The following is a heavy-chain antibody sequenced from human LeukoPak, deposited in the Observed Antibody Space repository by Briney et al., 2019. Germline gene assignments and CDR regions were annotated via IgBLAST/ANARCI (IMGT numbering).Heavy chain of an antibody. Sequence: GGSLRLSCAASGFTFSSYAMSWVRQAPGKGLEWVSAISGSGGSTYYADSVKGRFTISRDNSKNTLYLQMNSLRAEDTAVYYCAKLPGDYYDSSGYFDYWGQGTLVTVSS. D-gene: IGHD3-22*01. CDR1: GFTFSSYA. J-gene: IGHJ4*02. CDR3: AKLPGDYYDSSGYFDY. CDR2: ISGSGGST. V-gene: IGHV3-23*01.